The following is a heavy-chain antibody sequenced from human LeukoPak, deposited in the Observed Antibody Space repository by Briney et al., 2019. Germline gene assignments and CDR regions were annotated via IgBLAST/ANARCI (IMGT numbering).Heavy chain of an antibody. J-gene: IGHJ4*02. CDR2: IFHSGST. CDR1: GYSISSGYY. Sequence: SETLSLTCAVSGYSISSGYYWGWIRQPLGKGLDWIGSIFHSGSTYYNPSLKSRVTISVDTSKNQFSLKLNSVTAADTAVYYCARDRSYGGYRRTFDYWGQGTLVTVSS. D-gene: IGHD4-17*01. V-gene: IGHV4-38-2*02. CDR3: ARDRSYGGYRRTFDY.